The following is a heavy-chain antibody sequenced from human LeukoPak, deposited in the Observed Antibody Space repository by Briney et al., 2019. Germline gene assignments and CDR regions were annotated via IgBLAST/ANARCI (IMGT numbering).Heavy chain of an antibody. CDR2: IIPIFGTA. CDR1: GGTFSSYA. D-gene: IGHD2-15*01. Sequence: GASVKVSCKASGGTFSSYAISWVRQAPGQGLEWMGGIIPIFGTANYAQKFQGRVTITTDESTSTAYMELSSLRSEDTAVYYCARGGYPLPAYYYYMDVWGKGTTVTVS. J-gene: IGHJ6*03. V-gene: IGHV1-69*05. CDR3: ARGGYPLPAYYYYMDV.